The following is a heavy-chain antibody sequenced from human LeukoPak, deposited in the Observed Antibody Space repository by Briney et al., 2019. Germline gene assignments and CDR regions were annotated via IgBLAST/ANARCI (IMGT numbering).Heavy chain of an antibody. CDR1: GCTFISYA. J-gene: IGHJ4*02. V-gene: IGHV1-69*04. CDR2: IIPNLGKA. Sequence: SVKVSCKASGCTFISYAIHWVRQAPGKGVEWMGRIIPNLGKANYAQKFQGRVTITTDKSKSTAYMELSSLRSEETAVDCGASMEWWRSGENGSDYCGQGTLVTASS. D-gene: IGHD2-15*01. CDR3: ASMEWWRSGENGSDY.